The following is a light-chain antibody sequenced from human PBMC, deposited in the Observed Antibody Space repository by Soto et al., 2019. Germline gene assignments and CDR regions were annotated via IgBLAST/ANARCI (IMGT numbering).Light chain of an antibody. CDR2: DVT. CDR1: SSDVGAYDY. J-gene: IGLJ1*01. Sequence: QSALTQPRSVSGSPGQSVTISCTGTSSDVGAYDYVSWYQHHPTKAPKLIIYDVTERPSGVPDRFSGFKSGNTASLTISGLQAEDEADYYCCSYAGTHSFVFGTGTSSPS. CDR3: CSYAGTHSFV. V-gene: IGLV2-11*01.